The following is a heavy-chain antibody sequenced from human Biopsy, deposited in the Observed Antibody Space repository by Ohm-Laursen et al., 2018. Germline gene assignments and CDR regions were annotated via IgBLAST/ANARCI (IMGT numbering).Heavy chain of an antibody. J-gene: IGHJ4*02. Sequence: SLRLSCAASGFTFSDHYMEWVRQAPGKGLEWVGRSRNKVNSYTSVYAAPVKGRFTISRDESETSMFLQMSGLKTEDTAVYYCARMFARPGACSGGTCYPGDDYWGQGTLVTVSS. CDR1: GFTFSDHY. CDR2: SRNKVNSYTS. D-gene: IGHD2-15*01. V-gene: IGHV3-72*01. CDR3: ARMFARPGACSGGTCYPGDDY.